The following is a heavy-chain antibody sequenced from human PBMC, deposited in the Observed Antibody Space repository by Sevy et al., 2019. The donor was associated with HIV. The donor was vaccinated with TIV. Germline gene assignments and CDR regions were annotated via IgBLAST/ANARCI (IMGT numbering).Heavy chain of an antibody. CDR2: ISYDGSNT. Sequence: GGSLRLSCAASGFTFSTHGMHWVRQAPGKGLDWVAIISYDGSNTYSADSVKGRFTVSRDNSKSTLYLQMNSLRPKDTAIYYCAKDLSPEQWLSPMNYWGQGTLVTVSS. J-gene: IGHJ4*02. CDR1: GFTFSTHG. V-gene: IGHV3-30*18. CDR3: AKDLSPEQWLSPMNY. D-gene: IGHD6-19*01.